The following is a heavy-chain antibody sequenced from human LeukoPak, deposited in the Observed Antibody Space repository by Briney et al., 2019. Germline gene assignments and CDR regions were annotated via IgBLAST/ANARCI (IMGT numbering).Heavy chain of an antibody. CDR2: ISGSGGST. D-gene: IGHD6-19*01. V-gene: IGHV3-23*01. CDR3: AKRGGSGSGWYLDY. Sequence: GESLKISCAASGFTFSSYAMSWVRQAPGKGLEWVSAISGSGGSTYYADSVKGRFTISRDNSKNTLYLQMNSPRAEDTAVYYCAKRGGSGSGWYLDYWGQGTLVTVSS. CDR1: GFTFSSYA. J-gene: IGHJ4*02.